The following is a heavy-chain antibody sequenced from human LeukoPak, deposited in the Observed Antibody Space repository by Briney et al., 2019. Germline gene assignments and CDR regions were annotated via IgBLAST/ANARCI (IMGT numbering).Heavy chain of an antibody. J-gene: IGHJ4*02. V-gene: IGHV1-69*04. CDR1: GGTSNSHA. CDR3: ATTNDGGGYQWGDFFDF. D-gene: IGHD3-22*01. Sequence: SVKVSCKASGGTSNSHAISWVRQAPGQGLEWMGRIIPNLGTTNRAQNFQDRVTLTADKSTNTAYMELTSLTSDDTAVYYCATTNDGGGYQWGDFFDFWGQGTLVIVSS. CDR2: IIPNLGTT.